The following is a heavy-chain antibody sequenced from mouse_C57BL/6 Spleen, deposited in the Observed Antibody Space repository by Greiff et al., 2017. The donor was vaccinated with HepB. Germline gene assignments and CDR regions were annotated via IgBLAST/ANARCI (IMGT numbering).Heavy chain of an antibody. D-gene: IGHD1-1*01. CDR1: GYTFTDYY. J-gene: IGHJ3*01. Sequence: VQLKESGPELVKPGASVKISCKASGYTFTDYYMDWVKQSHGKSLEWIGDINPNNGGTNYNQKFKGKATLTVDKSSSTAYMELRSLTSEDTAVYYCARDGSRRGFAYWVQGTLVTVSA. CDR2: INPNNGGT. CDR3: ARDGSRRGFAY. V-gene: IGHV1-18*01.